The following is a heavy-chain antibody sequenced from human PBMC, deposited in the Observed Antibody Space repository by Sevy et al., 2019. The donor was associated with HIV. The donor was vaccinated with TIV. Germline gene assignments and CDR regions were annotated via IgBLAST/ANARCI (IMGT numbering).Heavy chain of an antibody. D-gene: IGHD3-10*01. J-gene: IGHJ4*02. V-gene: IGHV4-34*01. Sequence: SETLSLTCTVSGGSFSGFYWSWIRQPPGKGIQWIGEINHSGSTNYNSSLESRVTISVDTSKNQFSLKLTSVTAADTAVYYCARGGDYLLVDYWGQGTLVTVSS. CDR1: GGSFSGFY. CDR3: ARGGDYLLVDY. CDR2: INHSGST.